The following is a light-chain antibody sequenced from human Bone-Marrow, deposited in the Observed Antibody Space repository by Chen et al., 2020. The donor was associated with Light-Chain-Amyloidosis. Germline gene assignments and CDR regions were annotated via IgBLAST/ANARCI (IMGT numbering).Light chain of an antibody. CDR2: ADS. Sequence: QSALTQPASASGSPGQSITISCPGTSGDDGTYNYVSWYQQHPGKAPKVMIYADSNRPSGVSNRFSGAKSGNTASMTISGLQAEDEADYYCSSFTSSSSYVFGPGTKVTVL. V-gene: IGLV2-14*01. CDR1: SGDDGTYNY. CDR3: SSFTSSSSYV. J-gene: IGLJ1*01.